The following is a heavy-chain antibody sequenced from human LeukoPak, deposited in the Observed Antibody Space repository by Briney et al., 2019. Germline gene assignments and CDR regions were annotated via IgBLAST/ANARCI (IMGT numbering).Heavy chain of an antibody. D-gene: IGHD6-19*01. J-gene: IGHJ4*02. CDR3: ARHSNGWSDGTY. V-gene: IGHV3-7*03. Sequence: GGSLRLSCAASGFTFRNYWMTWVRQAPGKGLEWVANIKQDGSEKNYVDSVKGRFTISRDNAKNSLFLQMNSLRAEDTAVYYCARHSNGWSDGTYWGQGTLVTVTS. CDR1: GFTFRNYW. CDR2: IKQDGSEK.